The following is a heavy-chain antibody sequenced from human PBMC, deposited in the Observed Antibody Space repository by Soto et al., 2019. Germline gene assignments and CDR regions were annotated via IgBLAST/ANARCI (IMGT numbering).Heavy chain of an antibody. V-gene: IGHV4-31*01. D-gene: IGHD1-1*01. Sequence: QVQLQESGPGLVKPSQTLSLTCTVSGGSISSGGYYWSWIRQHPGKGLEWIGYIYYSGSTYYNPSLKXXVXIXEDTSKNQFSLKLSSVTAADTAVYYCARALRRHFDYWGQGTLVTVSS. CDR1: GGSISSGGYY. CDR2: IYYSGST. J-gene: IGHJ4*02. CDR3: ARALRRHFDY.